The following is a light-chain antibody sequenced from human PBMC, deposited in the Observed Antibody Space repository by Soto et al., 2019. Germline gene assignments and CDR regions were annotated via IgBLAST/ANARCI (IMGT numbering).Light chain of an antibody. J-gene: IGLJ1*01. CDR2: DTS. CDR3: LLSHSGAFDV. CDR1: TGAVTSGHY. Sequence: QAVVTQEPSLTVSPGGTVTLTCGSSTGAVTSGHYPYWFQQKPGQAPRTLIYDTSNKHSWTPARFSGSLLGGKAALTLSGAQPEDEAEYYCLLSHSGAFDVFGTGTKVTVL. V-gene: IGLV7-46*01.